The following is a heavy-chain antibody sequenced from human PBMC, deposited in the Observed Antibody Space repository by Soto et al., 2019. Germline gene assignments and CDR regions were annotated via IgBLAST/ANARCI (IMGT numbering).Heavy chain of an antibody. J-gene: IGHJ4*02. CDR1: RGSMISYY. D-gene: IGHD1-1*01. Sequence: PSEHLSLTCSVSRGSMISYYWVWIRQPPGKGLGWIGYISYTGSTDYSPSLKSRVTISVDTSKNQFSLKVRSVTAADTAIYFCARHYPIGNNWNYFDYWGRGTLVTVPQ. CDR2: ISYTGST. CDR3: ARHYPIGNNWNYFDY. V-gene: IGHV4-59*08.